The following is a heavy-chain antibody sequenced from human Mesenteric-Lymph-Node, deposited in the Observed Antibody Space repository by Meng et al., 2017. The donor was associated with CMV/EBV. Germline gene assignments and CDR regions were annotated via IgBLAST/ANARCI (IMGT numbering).Heavy chain of an antibody. CDR2: INSDGSST. V-gene: IGHV3-74*01. J-gene: IGHJ4*02. Sequence: GESLKISCAASGFTFSSYWMHWVRQAPGKGLVWVSRINSDGSSTSYADSVKGRFTISRDNAKNTLYLQMNSLRAEDTAVYYCARISDLHYDILTGYYMVDYWGQGTLVTVSS. D-gene: IGHD3-9*01. CDR3: ARISDLHYDILTGYYMVDY. CDR1: GFTFSSYW.